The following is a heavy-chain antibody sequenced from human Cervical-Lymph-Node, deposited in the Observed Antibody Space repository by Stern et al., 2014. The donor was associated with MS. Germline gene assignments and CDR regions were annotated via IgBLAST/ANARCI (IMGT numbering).Heavy chain of an antibody. CDR1: GSTFTGHD. D-gene: IGHD3-3*01. CDR2: VTPVSGAA. CDR3: ARGREFWSADHLAYKYYALDV. Sequence: QVQLVQSGAEVMQPGASVKVSCKTSGSTFTGHDITWVRQAAGHGLEWMGWVTPVSGAAAYATTFLGRVTMTRDISTDTAYMELRSLRSEDTAVYYCARGREFWSADHLAYKYYALDVWGQGTTITVSS. V-gene: IGHV1-8*01. J-gene: IGHJ6*02.